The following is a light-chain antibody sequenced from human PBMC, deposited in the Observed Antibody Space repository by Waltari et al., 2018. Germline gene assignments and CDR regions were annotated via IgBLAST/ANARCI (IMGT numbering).Light chain of an antibody. Sequence: QSVLTQPPSVSGAPGKRVTISCTGTSSNIGAPYDVSWYRQLPGTAPKLLIFGNSNRPSGVPDRFSGSKSGTSASLAITGLQAEDEADYYCQSYDSSLSGSDVVFGGGTKLTVL. CDR1: SSNIGAPYD. V-gene: IGLV1-40*01. CDR3: QSYDSSLSGSDVV. J-gene: IGLJ2*01. CDR2: GNS.